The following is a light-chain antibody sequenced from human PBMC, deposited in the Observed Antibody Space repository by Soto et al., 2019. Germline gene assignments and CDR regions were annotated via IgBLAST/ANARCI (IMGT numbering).Light chain of an antibody. J-gene: IGLJ2*01. CDR3: SSYTSSTLV. Sequence: QSVLTQPASVSGSPGQSITISCTGTSSDVGAYNYVSWYQQHPGTAPKLMIYDVSNRPSGISNRFSGSKSGNTASLTISGLQAEDEADYYCSSYTSSTLVFGGGTQLTV. CDR1: SSDVGAYNY. V-gene: IGLV2-14*03. CDR2: DVS.